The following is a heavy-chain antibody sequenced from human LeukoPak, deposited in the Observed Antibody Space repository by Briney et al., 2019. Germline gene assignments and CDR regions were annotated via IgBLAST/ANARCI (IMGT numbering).Heavy chain of an antibody. V-gene: IGHV3-21*01. CDR1: GFTFSTYS. CDR2: IGSSSSYI. D-gene: IGHD6-13*01. CDR3: ARGSSSWYFDY. Sequence: GGSLRLSCAASGFTFSTYSMNWVRQAPGKGLEWVSFIGSSSSYIYYADSLKGRFTISRDNAKNSLYLQMNSLRAEDTAVYYCARGSSSWYFDYWGQGTLVTVSS. J-gene: IGHJ4*02.